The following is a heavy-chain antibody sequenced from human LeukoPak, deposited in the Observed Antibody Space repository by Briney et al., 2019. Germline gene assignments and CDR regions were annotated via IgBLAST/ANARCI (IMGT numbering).Heavy chain of an antibody. V-gene: IGHV3-74*01. D-gene: IGHD2-2*01. CDR3: ARDRGYCSSTSCYLAFPYNWFDP. CDR1: GFTFSSYW. J-gene: IGHJ5*02. Sequence: PGGSLRLSCAASGFTFSSYWMHWVRQAPGKGLVWVSRINSDGSSTSYADSVKGRFTISRDNAKNTLYLQMNSLRAEDSAVYYCARDRGYCSSTSCYLAFPYNWFDPWGQGTLVTVSS. CDR2: INSDGSST.